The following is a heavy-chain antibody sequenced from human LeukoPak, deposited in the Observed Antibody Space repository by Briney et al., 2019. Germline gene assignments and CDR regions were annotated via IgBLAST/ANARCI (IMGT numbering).Heavy chain of an antibody. J-gene: IGHJ4*02. CDR2: ITSSGDGT. CDR3: AKGRPNYYGSNGHYYRRDGDY. Sequence: GGSLRLSCAASGFTFSIYAMSWVRQAPGKGLQWVSSITSSGDGTHYADSVKGRFTISRGNSENMSYLQMNSMRVEATAVYFCAKGRPNYYGSNGHYYRRDGDYWGQGTLVTVSS. CDR1: GFTFSIYA. D-gene: IGHD3-22*01. V-gene: IGHV3-23*01.